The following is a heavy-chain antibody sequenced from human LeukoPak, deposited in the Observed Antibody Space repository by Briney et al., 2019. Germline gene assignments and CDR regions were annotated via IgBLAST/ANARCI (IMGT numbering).Heavy chain of an antibody. D-gene: IGHD3-10*01. CDR2: INHSGST. J-gene: IGHJ4*02. CDR3: AREVSGTYYYGSGSYQIDY. Sequence: ASETLSLTCAVYGGSFSGYYWSWIRQPPGKGLEWIGEINHSGSTNYNPSLKSRVTISVNTSKNQFSLKLSSVTAADTAVYYCAREVSGTYYYGSGSYQIDYWGQGTLVTVSS. V-gene: IGHV4-34*01. CDR1: GGSFSGYY.